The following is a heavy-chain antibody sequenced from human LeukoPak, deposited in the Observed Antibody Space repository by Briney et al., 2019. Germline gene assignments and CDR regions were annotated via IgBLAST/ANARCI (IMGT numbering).Heavy chain of an antibody. Sequence: ASVKVSCKASGYTFTSYYMHWVRQAPGQGLEWMGRINPNSGGTNCAQKFQGRVTMTRDTSISTAYMELSRLRSDDTAVYYCAASPEWIAAAGNWGQGTLVTVSS. CDR1: GYTFTSYY. J-gene: IGHJ4*02. CDR3: AASPEWIAAAGN. D-gene: IGHD6-13*01. CDR2: INPNSGGT. V-gene: IGHV1-2*06.